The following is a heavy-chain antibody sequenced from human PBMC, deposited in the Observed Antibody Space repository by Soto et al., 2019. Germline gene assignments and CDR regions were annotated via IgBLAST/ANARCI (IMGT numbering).Heavy chain of an antibody. CDR1: GFTFTNAW. V-gene: IGHV3-15*01. CDR3: ITDENYYDSSGYYCRDY. Sequence: GGSLRLSCAASGFTFTNAWMTWVRQAPGKGLEWVGHIKSKTDGGTTDYAAPVKGRFTISRDDSKNTAYLEMNSLKTEDTAVYYCITDENYYDSSGYYCRDYWGQGTLVTVSS. CDR2: IKSKTDGGTT. J-gene: IGHJ4*02. D-gene: IGHD3-22*01.